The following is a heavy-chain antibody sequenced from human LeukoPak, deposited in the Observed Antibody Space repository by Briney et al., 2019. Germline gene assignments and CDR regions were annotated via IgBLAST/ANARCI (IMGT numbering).Heavy chain of an antibody. CDR2: ISGSGAST. J-gene: IGHJ4*02. CDR1: GFTVSSYA. V-gene: IGHV3-23*01. CDR3: AKSQGIAAAARGDFDY. D-gene: IGHD6-13*01. Sequence: PGGSLRLSCAASGFTVSSYAMNWVRQAPGKGLEWVSVISGSGASTYYGDSVKGRFTISRDSSKNTLYLQMNSLKADDTAVYYCAKSQGIAAAARGDFDYWGQGTLVTASS.